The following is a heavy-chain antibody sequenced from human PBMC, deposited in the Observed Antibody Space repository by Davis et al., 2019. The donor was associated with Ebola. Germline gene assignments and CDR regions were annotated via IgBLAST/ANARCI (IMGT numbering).Heavy chain of an antibody. CDR2: INSSGSYI. V-gene: IGHV3-48*02. Sequence: PGGSLRLSCAASGFTFSTYGMTWVRQAPGKGLEWVSHINSSGSYISYTDSVKGRFIISRDDAKSTVYLQMNSLRDEDTAIYYCARYCHYTDCSYFDCWGQGTMVAVSS. D-gene: IGHD3-16*01. CDR1: GFTFSTYG. J-gene: IGHJ4*02. CDR3: ARYCHYTDCSYFDC.